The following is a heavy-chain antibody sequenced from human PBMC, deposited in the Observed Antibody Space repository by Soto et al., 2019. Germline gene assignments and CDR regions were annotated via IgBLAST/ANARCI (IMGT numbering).Heavy chain of an antibody. V-gene: IGHV3-7*01. CDR2: IKPDGSEK. CDR3: ARGHYGMDA. J-gene: IGHJ6*02. Sequence: EEQLVESGGGLVQPGGSLRLSCAASGFTFNNYWMTWVRQAPGKGLEWVANIKPDGSEKHYVDSVKGRFTISRDNAKNSLYLQMNSRTAEDTAVYYCARGHYGMDAWGRGTTVTVSS. CDR1: GFTFNNYW.